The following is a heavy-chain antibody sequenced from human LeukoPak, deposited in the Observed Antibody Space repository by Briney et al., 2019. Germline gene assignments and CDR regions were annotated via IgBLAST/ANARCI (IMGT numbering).Heavy chain of an antibody. CDR1: GGSISGYY. V-gene: IGHV4-59*03. Sequence: PSETLSFTCTVSGGSISGYYHNWVRQSPGGGLEWIGLVHYSGNTNYNPSLKSRVSISTDTSKNQFSLELTSVTAADTAVYYCVIGRGWQPDYWGQGIPVTVSS. D-gene: IGHD3-10*01. CDR2: VHYSGNT. J-gene: IGHJ4*02. CDR3: VIGRGWQPDY.